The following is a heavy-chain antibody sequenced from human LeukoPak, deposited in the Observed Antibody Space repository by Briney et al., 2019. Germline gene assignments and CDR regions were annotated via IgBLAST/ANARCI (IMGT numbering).Heavy chain of an antibody. J-gene: IGHJ4*02. Sequence: GGSLRLSCAASGFTFSSYSMNWVRQAPGKGLEWVSYISSSSTTIYYADSVKCRFTISRDKAKNSLYLQMNSLRAEDTAVYYCAREYCSSTSCLYDYWGQGTLVTVSS. CDR3: AREYCSSTSCLYDY. CDR2: ISSSSTTI. CDR1: GFTFSSYS. D-gene: IGHD2-2*01. V-gene: IGHV3-48*01.